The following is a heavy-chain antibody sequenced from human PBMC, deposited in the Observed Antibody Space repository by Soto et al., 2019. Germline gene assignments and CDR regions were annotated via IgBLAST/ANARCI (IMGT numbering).Heavy chain of an antibody. V-gene: IGHV3-23*01. CDR3: ARDRHGSDWYTYXFYTLAV. D-gene: IGHD6-13*01. J-gene: IGHJ6*02. Sequence: GGSLRLSCAASGFIFSDYAMTWVRQAPGKGLEWVSGISGSGESIYYADSVEGRFTISRDNSKNTLYLQMNSLRGEDTAVYYCARDRHGSDWYTYXFYTLAVWGQGTTVTVSS. CDR2: ISGSGESI. CDR1: GFIFSDYA.